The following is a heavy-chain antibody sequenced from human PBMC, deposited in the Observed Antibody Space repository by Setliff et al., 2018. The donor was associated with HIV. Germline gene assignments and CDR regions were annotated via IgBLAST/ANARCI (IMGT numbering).Heavy chain of an antibody. CDR2: IIPIFGTA. CDR1: GGTFSSYA. J-gene: IGHJ3*02. D-gene: IGHD5-18*01. CDR3: ARGTAMVTTDAFDT. Sequence: SVKVSCKASGGTFSSYAISWVRQAPGQGLEWMGGIIPIFGTANYAQKFQGRVTITTDESTSTAYMELSSLRSEDTAVYYCARGTAMVTTDAFDTWGQGTMVTVSS. V-gene: IGHV1-69*05.